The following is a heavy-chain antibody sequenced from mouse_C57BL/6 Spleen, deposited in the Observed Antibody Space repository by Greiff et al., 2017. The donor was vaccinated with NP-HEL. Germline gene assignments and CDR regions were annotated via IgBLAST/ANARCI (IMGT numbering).Heavy chain of an antibody. CDR2: INPNNGGT. Sequence: VQLQQSGPELVKPGASVKIPCKASGYTFTDYNMDWVKQSHGKSLEWIGDINPNNGGTIYNQKFKGKATLTVDKSSSTAYMELRSLTSEDTAVYYCASIYYDYDGASWFAYWGQGTLVTVSA. D-gene: IGHD2-4*01. CDR1: GYTFTDYN. V-gene: IGHV1-18*01. J-gene: IGHJ3*01. CDR3: ASIYYDYDGASWFAY.